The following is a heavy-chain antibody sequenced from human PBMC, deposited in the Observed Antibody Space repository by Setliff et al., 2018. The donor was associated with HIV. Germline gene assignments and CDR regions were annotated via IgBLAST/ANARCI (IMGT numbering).Heavy chain of an antibody. CDR1: GGSFSRDY. CDR2: INHSGST. J-gene: IGHJ4*02. Sequence: SETLSLTCAVYGGSFSRDYWSWIRQPPGKGLEWIGEINHSGSTNYNPSLKSRVTISVDTSKNQFSLKLSFVTAADTAVYYCARGWFGGYYFDYWGQGTLVTVSS. CDR3: ARGWFGGYYFDY. V-gene: IGHV4-34*01. D-gene: IGHD3-10*01.